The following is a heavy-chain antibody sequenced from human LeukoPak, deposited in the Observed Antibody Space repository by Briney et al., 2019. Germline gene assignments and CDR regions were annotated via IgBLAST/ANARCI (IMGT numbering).Heavy chain of an antibody. CDR2: TNPNTGGT. CDR3: AKERTTVGTPHVDY. J-gene: IGHJ4*02. D-gene: IGHD4-23*01. CDR1: GYSFIGYH. V-gene: IGHV1-2*02. Sequence: GASVKVSCKASGYSFIGYHMHWVRQAPGQGLEWMGWTNPNTGGTKYAQKFQGRVTMTRDTSISTAYMELSRLRSDDTAVYYCAKERTTVGTPHVDYWGPGALVTVSS.